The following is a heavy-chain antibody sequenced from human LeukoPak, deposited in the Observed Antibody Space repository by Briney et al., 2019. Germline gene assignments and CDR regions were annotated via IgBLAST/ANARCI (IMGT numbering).Heavy chain of an antibody. Sequence: GSLRLSCAVSGFIVSSHYMSWVRQPPGKGLEWVSVIYHGGSTYYADSVKGRFAISRDNSKNTLYLQMNNLRAEDTAVYYCARHSDTMIETSVGAFDIWGQGTMVTVSS. CDR2: IYHGGST. D-gene: IGHD3-22*01. CDR1: GFIVSSHY. CDR3: ARHSDTMIETSVGAFDI. V-gene: IGHV3-53*01. J-gene: IGHJ3*02.